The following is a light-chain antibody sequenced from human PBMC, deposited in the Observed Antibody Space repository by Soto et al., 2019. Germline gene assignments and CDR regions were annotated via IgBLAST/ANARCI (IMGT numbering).Light chain of an antibody. CDR3: HHYGSSPYT. CDR1: QSLSGNY. CDR2: GVS. Sequence: EIMMTQSPAIPSLSPGERATLSCRASQSLSGNYLAWYQQKPGQAPRLLIFGVSSRATGIPDRFSGSGSGTDFTLTINRLEPEDFAVYYCHHYGSSPYTFGLGTRLEIK. V-gene: IGKV3-20*01. J-gene: IGKJ5*01.